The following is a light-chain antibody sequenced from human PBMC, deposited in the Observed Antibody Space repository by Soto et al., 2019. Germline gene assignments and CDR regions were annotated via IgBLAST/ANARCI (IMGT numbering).Light chain of an antibody. CDR2: EVN. J-gene: IGLJ1*01. CDR1: SSDVGGYTF. CDR3: NSYAGSNIYV. V-gene: IGLV2-8*01. Sequence: QSALTQPPSASGSPGQSVTISCTGTSSDVGGYTFVSWYQHHPGKAPKLIIYEVNKRPSGVPNRFSGSKSGNTASLTVSGLQAVDEADYYCNSYAGSNIYVFGTGTKVTVL.